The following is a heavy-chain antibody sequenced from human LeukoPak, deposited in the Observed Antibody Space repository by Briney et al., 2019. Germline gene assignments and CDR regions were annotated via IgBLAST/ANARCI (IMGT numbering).Heavy chain of an antibody. D-gene: IGHD3-10*01. V-gene: IGHV3-21*01. Sequence: GGSLRLSCAASGFAFSSYTMNWVRQAPGKGLEWVSSISGSSTYIYYADPVKGRVTISRENAKNSLYLQMNSLRAEDTAVYYCARVVGYYGSGRYYFDYWGQGTLVTVSS. CDR3: ARVVGYYGSGRYYFDY. J-gene: IGHJ4*02. CDR1: GFAFSSYT. CDR2: ISGSSTYI.